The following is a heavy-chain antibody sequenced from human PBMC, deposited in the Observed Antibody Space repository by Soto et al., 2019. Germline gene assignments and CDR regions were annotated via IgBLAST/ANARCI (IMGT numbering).Heavy chain of an antibody. CDR3: AKDYSNYAADY. Sequence: QVQLVESGGGVVQPGRSLRLSCAASGFTFSSYGMHWVRQAPGKGLEWLAVISYDGSNKYYADSVKGRFTISRDNSKNTLYLQMNSLRAEDTAVYYCAKDYSNYAADYWGQGTLVTVSS. CDR1: GFTFSSYG. CDR2: ISYDGSNK. J-gene: IGHJ4*02. D-gene: IGHD4-4*01. V-gene: IGHV3-30*18.